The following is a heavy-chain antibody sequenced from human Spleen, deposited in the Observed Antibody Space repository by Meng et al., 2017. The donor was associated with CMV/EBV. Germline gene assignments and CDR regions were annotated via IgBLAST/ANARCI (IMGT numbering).Heavy chain of an antibody. Sequence: GGSINGGGYYWNWIGQHPRKGLEWSGYIYYSENTSYNPSLKTRITISVDTSKNQFSLKMRSVTAADTDVYYCARIVGATDSWFDPWGQGTLVTVSS. CDR3: ARIVGATDSWFDP. CDR2: IYYSENT. D-gene: IGHD1-26*01. J-gene: IGHJ5*02. V-gene: IGHV4-31*02. CDR1: GGSINGGGYY.